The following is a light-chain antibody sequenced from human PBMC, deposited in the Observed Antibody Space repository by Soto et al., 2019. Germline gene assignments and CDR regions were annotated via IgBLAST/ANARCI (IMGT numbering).Light chain of an antibody. CDR3: QHLDTYST. CDR1: QGISSY. V-gene: IGKV1-9*01. J-gene: IGKJ5*01. Sequence: DIQLTQSPSFLSASVGDRVTITCRASQGISSYFAWYQQKPGKAPKLLIYAASTLQSGVPSRFSGSGSGTEYTLTISSLQPEDFAPYYCQHLDTYSTFGQGTRLEIK. CDR2: AAS.